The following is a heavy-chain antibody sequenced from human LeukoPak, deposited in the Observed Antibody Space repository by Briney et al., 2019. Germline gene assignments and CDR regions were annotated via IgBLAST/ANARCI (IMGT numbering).Heavy chain of an antibody. V-gene: IGHV3-33*01. D-gene: IGHD6-13*01. Sequence: GGSLRLSCAASGFIFSNYGMHWVRQAPGKRLEWVAVIWNDGSETFHADSVKGRFRIARDNSKNTLYLQMNSLRAEDTAVHFCARDMGRAWYGPPDYWGQGTLVTVSS. CDR3: ARDMGRAWYGPPDY. CDR2: IWNDGSET. CDR1: GFIFSNYG. J-gene: IGHJ4*02.